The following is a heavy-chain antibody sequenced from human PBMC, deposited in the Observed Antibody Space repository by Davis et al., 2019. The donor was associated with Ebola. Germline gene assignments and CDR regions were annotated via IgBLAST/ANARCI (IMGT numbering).Heavy chain of an antibody. V-gene: IGHV5-51*01. D-gene: IGHD2-15*01. J-gene: IGHJ4*02. CDR3: ARHFCSGGSCPDSGSYSPYFDY. CDR1: GYSFTSYW. Sequence: GESLKISCKGSGYSFTSYWIGWVRQMPGKGLEWMGIIYPGDSDTRYSPSFQGQVTISADKSISTAYLQWSSLKASDTAMYYCARHFCSGGSCPDSGSYSPYFDYWGQGTLVTVSS. CDR2: IYPGDSDT.